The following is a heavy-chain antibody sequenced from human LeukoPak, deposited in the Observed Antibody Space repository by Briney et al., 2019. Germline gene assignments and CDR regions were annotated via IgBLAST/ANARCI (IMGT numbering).Heavy chain of an antibody. D-gene: IGHD3-9*01. CDR2: IFHTGST. CDR1: GDSISNSNW. V-gene: IGHV4-4*02. J-gene: IGHJ4*02. Sequence: SSETLSLTCAVSGDSISNSNWWSWVRPPPGKGLEWIGYIFHTGSTNYNPSLKSRVTISVDKSKNQFSLRLISVTAADTAVYFCARVRVIDWGSSYFDYWGQGNLVTVSS. CDR3: ARVRVIDWGSSYFDY.